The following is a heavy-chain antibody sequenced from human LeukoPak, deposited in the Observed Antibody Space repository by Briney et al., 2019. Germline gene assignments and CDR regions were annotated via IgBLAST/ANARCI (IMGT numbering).Heavy chain of an antibody. D-gene: IGHD5-24*01. Sequence: SETLSLTCTVSGGSISSSTYYWGWIRQPPGKGLEWIGSVYYSGSTYYNPSLKSRVTISVDTSKNQFSLKLSSVTAADTAVYYCARREEEMASPGFDYWGQGTLVTVSS. J-gene: IGHJ4*02. V-gene: IGHV4-39*01. CDR2: VYYSGST. CDR3: ARREEEMASPGFDY. CDR1: GGSISSSTYY.